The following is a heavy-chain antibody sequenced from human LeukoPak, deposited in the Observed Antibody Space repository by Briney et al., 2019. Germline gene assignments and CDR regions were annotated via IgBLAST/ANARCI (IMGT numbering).Heavy chain of an antibody. CDR2: ITGSGGSA. D-gene: IGHD3-9*01. CDR1: GFTFSSYA. CDR3: AKATAYFLEYFQN. J-gene: IGHJ1*01. V-gene: IGHV3-23*01. Sequence: GGSLRLSCAASGFTFSSYAMSWVRQAPGKELEWVSCITGSGGSAYYADSVKGRFTVSRDNSRNILDLQMNSLRAEDTAVYYCAKATAYFLEYFQNWGPSTLVIVSS.